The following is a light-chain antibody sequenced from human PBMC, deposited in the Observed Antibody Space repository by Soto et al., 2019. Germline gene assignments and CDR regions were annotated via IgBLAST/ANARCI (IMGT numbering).Light chain of an antibody. Sequence: IVLTQSPGTLSLSPGERATLSCRASQSVSSSYLAWYQQRPGQAPRLLIHDASSRSTGIPDRFSGSGSGTDFALTISRLEPEDFAVYYCQQYGSSPYTCGQGTKLEIK. J-gene: IGKJ2*01. V-gene: IGKV3-20*01. CDR2: DAS. CDR3: QQYGSSPYT. CDR1: QSVSSSY.